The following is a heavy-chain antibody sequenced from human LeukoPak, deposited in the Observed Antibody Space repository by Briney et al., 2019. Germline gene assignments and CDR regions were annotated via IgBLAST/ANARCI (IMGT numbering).Heavy chain of an antibody. D-gene: IGHD3-16*02. Sequence: GGSLRLSCAASGFTFSSYWMSWVRQAPGKGLEWVANIKQDGSVKYYVDSVKGRFTISRDNAKNSLYLQMNSLRAEDTAVYYCARDLRYDYVWGSYRYWGQGTLVTVSS. CDR2: IKQDGSVK. V-gene: IGHV3-7*01. CDR1: GFTFSSYW. CDR3: ARDLRYDYVWGSYRY. J-gene: IGHJ4*02.